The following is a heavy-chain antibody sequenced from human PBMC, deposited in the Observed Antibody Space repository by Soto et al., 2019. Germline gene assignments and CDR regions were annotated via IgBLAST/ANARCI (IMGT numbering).Heavy chain of an antibody. D-gene: IGHD1-1*01. CDR3: ATANWSHHYFDP. J-gene: IGHJ5*02. CDR1: GGAFSGYY. V-gene: IGHV4-34*01. Sequence: QVRLQQWGTGLLKSSETLSLTCAVYGGAFSGYYWSWLRQPPGKGLEWIGESNHSGSTNYNPSLKSRVTISVDTSTNQFSLKVTSVTAADTAVYYCATANWSHHYFDPWGQGTLVSVSS. CDR2: SNHSGST.